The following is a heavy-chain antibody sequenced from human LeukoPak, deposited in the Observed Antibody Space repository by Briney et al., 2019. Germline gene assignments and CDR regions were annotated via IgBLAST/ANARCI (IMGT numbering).Heavy chain of an antibody. V-gene: IGHV1-2*06. CDR2: INPNSGGT. CDR3: ARDGGATLIYNWFDP. J-gene: IGHJ5*02. CDR1: GYTFTGYY. Sequence: ASVRVSCKASGYTFTGYYMHWVLQAPGQGLEWMGRINPNSGGTNYAQKFQGRVTMTRDTSISTAYMELSRLRSDDTAVYYCARDGGATLIYNWFDPWGQGTLVTVSS. D-gene: IGHD1-26*01.